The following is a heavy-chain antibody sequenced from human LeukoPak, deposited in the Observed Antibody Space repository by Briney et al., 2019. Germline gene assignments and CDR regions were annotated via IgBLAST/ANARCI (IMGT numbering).Heavy chain of an antibody. V-gene: IGHV3-7*03. D-gene: IGHD4-23*01. CDR1: GYSFTSYW. J-gene: IGHJ4*02. CDR3: ATLTVGNSVDY. Sequence: GESLKISCKGSGYSFTSYWMSWVRQAPGKGLEWVANIKQDGSEKYYVDSVKGRFTISRDNAKNSLYLQMNSLRAEDTAVYYCATLTVGNSVDYWGQGTLVTVSP. CDR2: IKQDGSEK.